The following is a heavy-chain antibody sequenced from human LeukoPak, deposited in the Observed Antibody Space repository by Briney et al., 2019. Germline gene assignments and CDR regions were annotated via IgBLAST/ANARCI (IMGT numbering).Heavy chain of an antibody. CDR3: ARIIAAAGTAPG. J-gene: IGHJ4*02. V-gene: IGHV4-39*01. Sequence: SETLSLTCTVSGGSISSSSYYWGWIRQPAGKGLEWIGSIYYSGSTYYNPSLKSRVTISVDTSKNHFSLKLSSVTAADTAVYYCARIIAAAGTAPGWGQGTLVTVSS. CDR2: IYYSGST. D-gene: IGHD6-13*01. CDR1: GGSISSSSYY.